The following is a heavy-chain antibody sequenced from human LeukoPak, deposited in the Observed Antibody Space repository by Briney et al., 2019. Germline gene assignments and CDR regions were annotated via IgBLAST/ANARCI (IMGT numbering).Heavy chain of an antibody. CDR3: ARVWGGHYYYDSSGYENFSFDC. CDR2: INHSGST. CDR1: GGSFSGYY. J-gene: IGHJ4*02. Sequence: SETLSLTCAVYGGSFSGYYWSWIRQPPGKGLEWIGEINHSGSTNYNPSLKSRVTISVDTSKNQFSLKLSSVTAADTAVYYCARVWGGHYYYDSSGYENFSFDCWGQGTLVTVSS. V-gene: IGHV4-34*01. D-gene: IGHD3-22*01.